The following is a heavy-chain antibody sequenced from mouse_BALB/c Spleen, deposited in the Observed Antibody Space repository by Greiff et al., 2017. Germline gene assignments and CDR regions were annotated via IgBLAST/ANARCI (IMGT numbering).Heavy chain of an antibody. D-gene: IGHD2-10*02. CDR2: INSNGGST. CDR3: ARDLYGNYAWFAY. Sequence: EVKLVESGGGLVQPGGSLKLSCAASGFTFSSYGMSWVRQTPDKRLELVATINSNGGSTYYPDSVKGRFTISRDNAKNTLYLQMSSLKSEDTAMYYCARDLYGNYAWFAYWGQGTLVTVSA. J-gene: IGHJ3*01. V-gene: IGHV5-6-3*01. CDR1: GFTFSSYG.